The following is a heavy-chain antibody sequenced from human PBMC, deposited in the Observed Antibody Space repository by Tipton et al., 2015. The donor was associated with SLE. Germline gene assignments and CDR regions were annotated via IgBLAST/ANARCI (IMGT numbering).Heavy chain of an antibody. V-gene: IGHV4-4*08. J-gene: IGHJ3*02. CDR3: ARAWGYSGSPDAFDI. CDR2: IYTSGGT. D-gene: IGHD1-26*01. Sequence: TLSLTCTVSGGSISSYYWSWIRQPPGKGLGGIGCIYTSGGTNYNPSLKSRVTITVDTSKNQLSLKLSSVTAADTAVYYCARAWGYSGSPDAFDIWGQGTMVTVSS. CDR1: GGSISSYY.